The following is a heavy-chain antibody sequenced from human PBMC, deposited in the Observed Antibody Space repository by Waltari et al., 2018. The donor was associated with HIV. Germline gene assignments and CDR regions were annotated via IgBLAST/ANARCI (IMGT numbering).Heavy chain of an antibody. J-gene: IGHJ4*02. CDR3: VRGLGSRPFYRSYEP. D-gene: IGHD3-16*01. Sequence: QVQPRQWGVGRLKPSETLSLTCAVYGASVNENYWAEIRQSPDKGLGWIGENDQKGETNYNPPFKTRVTISLDMSKNQVSLKLKSATAADTAVYFWVRGLGSRPFYRSYEPWGQGTVVTVSS. CDR2: NDQKGET. CDR1: GASVNENY. V-gene: IGHV4-34*01.